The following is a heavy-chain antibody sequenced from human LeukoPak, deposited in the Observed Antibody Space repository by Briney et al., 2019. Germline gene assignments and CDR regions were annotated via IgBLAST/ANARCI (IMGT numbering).Heavy chain of an antibody. D-gene: IGHD3-10*01. Sequence: GGSLRLSCAASGFTFSGYAMSWVRQAPGKGLEWVSAISDSGGSTYYADSVKGRFTISRDNSKNTLYLQMNSLRAEDTAVYYCAKDEGSGSYLDYWGQGTLVTVSS. CDR1: GFTFSGYA. CDR2: ISDSGGST. J-gene: IGHJ4*02. CDR3: AKDEGSGSYLDY. V-gene: IGHV3-23*01.